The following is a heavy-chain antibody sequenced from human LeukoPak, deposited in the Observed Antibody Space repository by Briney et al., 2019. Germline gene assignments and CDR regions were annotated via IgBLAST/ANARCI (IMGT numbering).Heavy chain of an antibody. J-gene: IGHJ5*02. Sequence: SETLSLTCTVSGGSISSGGYYWSWIRQHPVNGLEWIGYIYYSGSTYSNPSLKSRVTISVDTSKNQFSLNLSSVTAADTAVYYCARYCSSTNCYKGGFDPWGQGTLVTVSS. V-gene: IGHV4-31*03. D-gene: IGHD2-2*02. CDR1: GGSISSGGYY. CDR2: IYYSGST. CDR3: ARYCSSTNCYKGGFDP.